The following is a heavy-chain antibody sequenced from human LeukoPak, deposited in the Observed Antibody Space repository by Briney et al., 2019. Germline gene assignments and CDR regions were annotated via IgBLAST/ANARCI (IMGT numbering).Heavy chain of an antibody. CDR3: ARDRWVMDY. J-gene: IGHJ4*02. CDR1: GFTFSSYW. CDR2: IKQDGSEK. D-gene: IGHD1-26*01. V-gene: IGHV3-7*03. Sequence: PGGSLRLSCAASGFTFSSYWMSWVPQAPGKGLEWVADIKQDGSEKYYVDSVKGRFTISRDNAKNSLYLQMTSLRAEDTAVYYCARDRWVMDYWGQGTLVTVSS.